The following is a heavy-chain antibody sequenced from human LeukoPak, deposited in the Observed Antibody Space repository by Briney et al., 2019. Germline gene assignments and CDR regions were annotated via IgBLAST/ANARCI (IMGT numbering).Heavy chain of an antibody. CDR3: ATDPGNWNAFDY. V-gene: IGHV1-24*01. J-gene: IGHJ4*02. Sequence: GASVKVSCKVSGYTLTELSMHWVRQAPGKGLEWMGGFDPEDGETIYAQKFQGRVTMTEDTSTDTAYMELSSLRSEDTAVYYCATDPGNWNAFDYWGQGTLVTVSS. CDR2: FDPEDGET. D-gene: IGHD1-1*01. CDR1: GYTLTELS.